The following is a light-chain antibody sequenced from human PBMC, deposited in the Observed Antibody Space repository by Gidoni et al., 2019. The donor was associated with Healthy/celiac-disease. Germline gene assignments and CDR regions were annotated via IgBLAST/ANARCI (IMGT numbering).Light chain of an antibody. Sequence: DIHMTQSPSSLSASVEDRVTITCRASQSISSYLNGYQQKPGKDPKLLIYAASSLQSWVPSRFSGSGSGTDFTLTISSLQPEDFATYYCQQSYSTPQGTFGQGTKVEIK. CDR1: QSISSY. J-gene: IGKJ1*01. CDR3: QQSYSTPQGT. CDR2: AAS. V-gene: IGKV1-39*01.